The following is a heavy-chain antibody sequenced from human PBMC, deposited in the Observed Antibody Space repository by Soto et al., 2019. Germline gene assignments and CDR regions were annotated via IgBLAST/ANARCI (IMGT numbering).Heavy chain of an antibody. CDR1: GGSITSHY. Sequence: SETLSLTCSVSGGSITSHYWTWVRQPPGKGLEWIGYMYYSGRTNYNPSLKSRVTVSIDPSKNQFSLQMSSITAADTAVYYCARVPDYWGQGTLVTVSS. CDR3: ARVPDY. CDR2: MYYSGRT. J-gene: IGHJ4*02. V-gene: IGHV4-59*08.